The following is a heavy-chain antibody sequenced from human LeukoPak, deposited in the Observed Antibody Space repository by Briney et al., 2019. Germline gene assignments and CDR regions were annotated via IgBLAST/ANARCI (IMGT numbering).Heavy chain of an antibody. V-gene: IGHV3-30*18. CDR1: GFTFSSYG. CDR2: ISYDGSNK. CDR3: AKGPRAAGTFHWFDP. Sequence: PGGSLRLSCAASGFTFSSYGMHWVRQAPGKGLEWVAVISYDGSNKYYADSVKGRFTISRDNSKNTLYLQMNSLRAEDTAVYYCAKGPRAAGTFHWFDPWGQGTLVTVSS. D-gene: IGHD6-13*01. J-gene: IGHJ5*02.